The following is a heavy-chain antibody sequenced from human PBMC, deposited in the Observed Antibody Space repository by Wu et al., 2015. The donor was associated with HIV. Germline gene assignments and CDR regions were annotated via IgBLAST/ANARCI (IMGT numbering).Heavy chain of an antibody. V-gene: IGHV1-8*01. Sequence: QVQLVQSGAEVKKPGASVKVSCKASGYTFTNYDINWVRQATGQGLEWMGWMNPNSGNTGYAQKFQGRVTITRNTSISTAYMELSSLRSEDTAVYYCARGELGRGVYYYYYMDVWGKGTTVTVSS. CDR3: ARGELGRGVYYYYYMDV. CDR2: MNPNSGNT. D-gene: IGHD7-27*01. CDR1: GYTFTNYD. J-gene: IGHJ6*03.